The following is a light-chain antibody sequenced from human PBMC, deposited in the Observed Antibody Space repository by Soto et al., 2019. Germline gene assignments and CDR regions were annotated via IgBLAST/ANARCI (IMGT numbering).Light chain of an antibody. CDR2: RVS. V-gene: IGKV2-30*01. CDR1: KSLVYSDGNTH. J-gene: IGKJ1*01. Sequence: DVVLTQSPLSLPVNFGQPASISCRSSKSLVYSDGNTHLSWFHQRPGQSPRRLIYRVSSRDSGVTDRLSGSGSGTDFTLEISRVEAEDVGIYFCTQGTHWPRTFGQGTKVEVK. CDR3: TQGTHWPRT.